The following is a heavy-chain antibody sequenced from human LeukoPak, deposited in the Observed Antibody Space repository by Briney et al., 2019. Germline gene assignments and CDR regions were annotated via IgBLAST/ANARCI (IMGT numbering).Heavy chain of an antibody. CDR2: INPNSGGT. V-gene: IGHV1-2*02. D-gene: IGHD2-21*01. J-gene: IGHJ5*02. CDR1: GGTFSSYA. CDR3: ARDTEVIAILGSQGFDP. Sequence: GASVKVSCKASGGTFSSYAISWVRQAPGQGLEWMGWINPNSGGTNYAQKFQGRVTMTRDTSISTAYMELSRLRSDDTAVYYCARDTEVIAILGSQGFDPWGQGTLVTVSS.